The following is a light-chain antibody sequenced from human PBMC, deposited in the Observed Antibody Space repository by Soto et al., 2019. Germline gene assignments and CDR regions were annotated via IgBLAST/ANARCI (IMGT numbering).Light chain of an antibody. CDR3: QQYNSYSYT. Sequence: DIQMTQSPSTLSASVGDRVTITCRASQSINNWLAWYQQKPGKAPKLLIYKASNLQSGVPSRCSGSGSGTEFTLTISSLQPDDFATYYCQQYNSYSYTFGQGTKLEIK. CDR1: QSINNW. J-gene: IGKJ2*01. V-gene: IGKV1-5*03. CDR2: KAS.